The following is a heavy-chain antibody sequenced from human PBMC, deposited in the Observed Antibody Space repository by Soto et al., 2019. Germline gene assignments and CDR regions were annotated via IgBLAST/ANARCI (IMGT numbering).Heavy chain of an antibody. CDR1: GGSISSSSYY. J-gene: IGHJ4*02. V-gene: IGHV4-39*01. CDR2: IYYRGRT. D-gene: IGHD5-12*01. CDR3: ARRGGYADY. Sequence: QLQLQESGPGLVKPSETLSLTCTVSGGSISSSSYYWGWIRQPPGKGLEWIGSIYYRGRTYYDPSLKSRVAISVDSSKNQFSLKLSSVTAADTAVYYCARRGGYADYWGQGTLVTVSS.